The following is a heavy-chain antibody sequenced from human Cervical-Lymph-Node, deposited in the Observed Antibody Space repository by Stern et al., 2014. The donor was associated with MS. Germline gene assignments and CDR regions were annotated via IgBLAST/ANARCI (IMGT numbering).Heavy chain of an antibody. CDR3: ARDRRYGYEGVDY. D-gene: IGHD5-18*01. CDR1: GGTFSSYT. Sequence: VQLVQSGAEVKKPGSSVKVSCKASGGTFSSYTISWVRQAPGQGLEWMGRIIPILGIANYAQKFQGRVTITADKSTSTAYMELSSLRSEDTAVYYCARDRRYGYEGVDYWGQGTLVTVSS. V-gene: IGHV1-69*04. J-gene: IGHJ4*02. CDR2: IIPILGIA.